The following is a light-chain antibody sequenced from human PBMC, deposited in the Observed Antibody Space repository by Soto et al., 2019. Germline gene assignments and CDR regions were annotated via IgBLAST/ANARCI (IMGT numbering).Light chain of an antibody. J-gene: IGKJ1*01. CDR1: QSLLHSNGYYY. CDR3: QQALQDPWP. Sequence: DIVMTQSPLSLPVTPGVPASISCRASQSLLHSNGYYYLDWYLQKPGQSPQFLRYWGSHRASRVTDRLSSSVSGTDLTLKISRVEAVDVGVYYCQQALQDPWPWGQGTKVQVK. V-gene: IGKV2-28*01. CDR2: WGS.